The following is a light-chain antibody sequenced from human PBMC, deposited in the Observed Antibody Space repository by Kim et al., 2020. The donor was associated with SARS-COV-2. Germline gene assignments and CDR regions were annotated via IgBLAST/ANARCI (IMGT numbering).Light chain of an antibody. V-gene: IGLV3-1*01. CDR3: QAWDSSTVV. CDR2: QDS. Sequence: VSPGQTASITCSGDKLGDKYACWYQQKPGQSPVLVIYQDSKRPSGIPERFSGSNSGNTATLTIGGTQAMDEADYYCQAWDSSTVVFGGGTQLTVL. CDR1: KLGDKY. J-gene: IGLJ2*01.